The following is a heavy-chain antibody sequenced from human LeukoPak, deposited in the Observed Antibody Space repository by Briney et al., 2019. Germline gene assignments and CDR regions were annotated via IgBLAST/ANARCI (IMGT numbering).Heavy chain of an antibody. D-gene: IGHD2-2*02. CDR3: ARGTYCSSTSCYTRYYYYYGMDV. V-gene: IGHV4-34*01. CDR2: INHSGST. Sequence: SETLSLTCAVYGGSFSGYYWSWIRQPPGKGLEWIGAINHSGSTNYNPSLKSRVTISVDTSKNQFSLKLSSVTAADTAVYYCARGTYCSSTSCYTRYYYYYGMDVWGQGTTVTVSS. J-gene: IGHJ6*02. CDR1: GGSFSGYY.